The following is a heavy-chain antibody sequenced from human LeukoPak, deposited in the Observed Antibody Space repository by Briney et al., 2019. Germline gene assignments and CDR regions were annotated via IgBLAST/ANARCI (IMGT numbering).Heavy chain of an antibody. J-gene: IGHJ4*02. CDR1: GYTFTSYD. CDR3: ARLDGILTPPDF. CDR2: ISGYNGNT. Sequence: ASVKVSCKASGYTFTSYDINWVRQATGQGLEWMGWISGYNGNTNYAQKLQGRATMTTDTSTSTAYMELRSLKSDDTGVYFCARLDGILTPPDFWGQGTLVTVSS. D-gene: IGHD2-15*01. V-gene: IGHV1-18*01.